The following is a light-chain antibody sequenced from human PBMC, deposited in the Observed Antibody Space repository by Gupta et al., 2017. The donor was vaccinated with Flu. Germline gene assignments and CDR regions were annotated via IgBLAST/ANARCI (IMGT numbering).Light chain of an antibody. CDR1: QSIGGY. V-gene: IGKV1-39*01. Sequence: PSSLSASVGDRVTITCRASQSIGGYLNWYQQKPGEAPKLLISAASSLQAGVPSRFSGSGSGTDFTLTISSLQPEDFATFYCQQSYSTPQTFGQGTKVEIK. J-gene: IGKJ1*01. CDR2: AAS. CDR3: QQSYSTPQT.